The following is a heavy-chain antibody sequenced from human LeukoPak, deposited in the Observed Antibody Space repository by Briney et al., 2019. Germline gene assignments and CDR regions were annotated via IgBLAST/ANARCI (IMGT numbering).Heavy chain of an antibody. CDR3: ARAGRGSGWPNYYYYGMDV. J-gene: IGHJ6*02. V-gene: IGHV1-8*01. D-gene: IGHD6-19*01. CDR2: MNPNSGNT. CDR1: GYTFTSYD. Sequence: ASVKVSCKASGYTFTSYDINWVRQATGQGLEWRGWMNPNSGNTGYAQKFQGRVTMTRNTSISTAYMELSSLRSEDTAVYYCARAGRGSGWPNYYYYGMDVWGQGTTVTVSS.